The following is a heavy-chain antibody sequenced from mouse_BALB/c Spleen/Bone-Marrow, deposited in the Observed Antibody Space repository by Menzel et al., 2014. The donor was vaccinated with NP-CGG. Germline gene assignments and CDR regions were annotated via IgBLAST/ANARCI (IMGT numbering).Heavy chain of an antibody. CDR2: ISTYSGNT. V-gene: IGHV1-67*01. Sequence: QVQLQQSGPELVRPGVLVKISCKGSGYTFTDYAMHWVKQSHAKSLEWIGVISTYSGNTNYNQKFKAKATMTVDKSSSTAYMELARLTSEDSTIYYCARSYYGNYYPMDYWDQRTSVTVSS. J-gene: IGHJ4*01. CDR3: ARSYYGNYYPMDY. D-gene: IGHD1-1*01. CDR1: GYTFTDYA.